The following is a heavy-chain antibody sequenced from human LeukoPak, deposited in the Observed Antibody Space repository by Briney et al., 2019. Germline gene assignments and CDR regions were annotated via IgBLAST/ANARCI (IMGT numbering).Heavy chain of an antibody. D-gene: IGHD4-17*01. V-gene: IGHV1-69*04. CDR1: GGTFSSYA. CDR2: IIPILGIA. J-gene: IGHJ4*02. Sequence: SVKVSCKASGGTFSSYAISWARQAPGQGLEWMGRIIPILGIANYAQKFQGRVTITADKSTSTAYMELSSLRSEDTAVYYCARDRDYGDHSFDYWGQGTLVTVSS. CDR3: ARDRDYGDHSFDY.